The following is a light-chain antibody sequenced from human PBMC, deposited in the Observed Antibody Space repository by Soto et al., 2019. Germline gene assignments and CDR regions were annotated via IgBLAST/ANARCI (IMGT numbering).Light chain of an antibody. CDR2: DDS. J-gene: IGLJ1*01. Sequence: SYELTQPPSVSVAPGQTVRVTCGGKDIGSKSVHWYQQKPGQAPVLVVYDDSDRPSGIPERFSGSNSGNTATLTISSVEAGDEADHQCHVWDRASDHYVFGNGTKVNV. CDR1: DIGSKS. V-gene: IGLV3-21*02. CDR3: HVWDRASDHYV.